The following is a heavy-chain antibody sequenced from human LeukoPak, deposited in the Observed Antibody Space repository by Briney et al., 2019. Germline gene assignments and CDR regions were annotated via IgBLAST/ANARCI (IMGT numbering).Heavy chain of an antibody. D-gene: IGHD6-13*01. CDR1: GFTFSSYS. CDR3: ARDGTLYYYYMDV. CDR2: ISSSSSYI. J-gene: IGHJ6*03. Sequence: GGSLRLSCAASGFTFSSYSMNWVRQAPGKELEWVSSISSSSSYIYYADSVKGRFTISRDNAKNSLYLQMNSLRAEDTAVYYCARDGTLYYYYMDVWGKGTTVTVSS. V-gene: IGHV3-21*01.